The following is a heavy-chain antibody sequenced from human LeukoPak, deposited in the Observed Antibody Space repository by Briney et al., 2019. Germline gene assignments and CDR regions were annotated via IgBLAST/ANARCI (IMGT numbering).Heavy chain of an antibody. CDR2: IYTSGST. Sequence: SETLSLTCTVSGGSISSGSYYWSWIRQPAGKGLEWIGRIYTSGSTNYNPSPKSRVTISVDTSKNQFSLKLSSVTAADTAVYYCASVQDYGDYYFDYWGQGTLVTVSS. D-gene: IGHD4-17*01. CDR1: GGSISSGSYY. J-gene: IGHJ4*02. CDR3: ASVQDYGDYYFDY. V-gene: IGHV4-61*02.